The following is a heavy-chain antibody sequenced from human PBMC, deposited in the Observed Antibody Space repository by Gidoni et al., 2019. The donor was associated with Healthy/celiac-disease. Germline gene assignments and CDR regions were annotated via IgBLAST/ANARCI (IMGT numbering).Heavy chain of an antibody. Sequence: EVQLVESGGGLVKPGRSLRLSCTASGFTFGDYAMSWFRQAPGKGLEGVGCIGSKAYGGTTEYAASVKGRLTITRDDSKSIAYLQMNSLKTEDTAVYYCTRGRGYCSGGSCYPFDYWGQGTLVTVSS. CDR1: GFTFGDYA. V-gene: IGHV3-49*05. CDR3: TRGRGYCSGGSCYPFDY. CDR2: IGSKAYGGTT. D-gene: IGHD2-15*01. J-gene: IGHJ4*02.